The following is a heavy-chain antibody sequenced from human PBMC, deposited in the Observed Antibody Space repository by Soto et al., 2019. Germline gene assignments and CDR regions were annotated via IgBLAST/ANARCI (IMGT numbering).Heavy chain of an antibody. V-gene: IGHV1-24*01. CDR3: ATDLIGIAAGDY. CDR1: GYTLTELS. D-gene: IGHD6-13*01. CDR2: FDPEDGET. J-gene: IGHJ4*02. Sequence: ASVKVSCKVSGYTLTELSMHWVRQAPGKGLEWMGGFDPEDGETIYAQKFQGRVTMTEDTSTDTAYMELSNLRSEDTAVYYCATDLIGIAAGDYWGQGTLVTVSS.